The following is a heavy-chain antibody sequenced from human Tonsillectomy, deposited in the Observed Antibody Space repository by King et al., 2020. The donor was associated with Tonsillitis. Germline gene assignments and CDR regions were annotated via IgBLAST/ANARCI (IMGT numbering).Heavy chain of an antibody. Sequence: VQLVESGGGVVQPGRSLRLSCAVSGFTFSSYGMHWVRQAPGKGLEWVAVISYDGSDKYYADSVKSRFTISRDNSKNTLYLQMNSLRAEDTAVYYCAKDLYYYDSSGYLDYWGQGTLVTVSS. CDR3: AKDLYYYDSSGYLDY. CDR2: ISYDGSDK. J-gene: IGHJ4*02. V-gene: IGHV3-30*18. CDR1: GFTFSSYG. D-gene: IGHD3-22*01.